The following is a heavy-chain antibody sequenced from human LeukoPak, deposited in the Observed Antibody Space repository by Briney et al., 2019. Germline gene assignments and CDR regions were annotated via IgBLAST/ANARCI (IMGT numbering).Heavy chain of an antibody. V-gene: IGHV4-61*02. Sequence: PSQTLSLTCTVSGGSISSGSYYWSWIRQPAGKGLEWIGRIYTSGSTNYNPSLKSRVTISVDTSKNQFSLKLSSVTAADTAVYYCAREVDDYVWGSYLDYFDYWGQGTLVTVSS. D-gene: IGHD3-16*01. CDR1: GGSISSGSYY. CDR3: AREVDDYVWGSYLDYFDY. CDR2: IYTSGST. J-gene: IGHJ4*02.